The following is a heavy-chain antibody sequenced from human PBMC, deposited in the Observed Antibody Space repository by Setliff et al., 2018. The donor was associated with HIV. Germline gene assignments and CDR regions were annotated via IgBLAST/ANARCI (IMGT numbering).Heavy chain of an antibody. V-gene: IGHV4-34*01. CDR1: GGPLSDSF. D-gene: IGHD3-10*01. J-gene: IGHJ3*02. Sequence: KPSETLSLTCAVYGGPLSDSFWGWIRHPPGKGLEWIGEIDHSGSTNYNSSLESRVTISRDMSKKQFSLKMTSVTAADAAVYFCARGLHYHGSGSHRLGAFDIWGRGTLVTVSS. CDR3: ARGLHYHGSGSHRLGAFDI. CDR2: IDHSGST.